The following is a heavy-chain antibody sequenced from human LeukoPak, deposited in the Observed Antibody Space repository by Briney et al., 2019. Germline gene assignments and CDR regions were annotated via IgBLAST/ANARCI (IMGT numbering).Heavy chain of an antibody. D-gene: IGHD3-3*01. CDR2: IIPIFGTA. CDR3: ARSNYDFWSGPPLDY. V-gene: IGHV1-69*13. Sequence: ASVKVSCKASGGTSSSYAISWVRQAPGQGLEWMGGIIPIFGTANYAQKFQGRVTITADESTSTAYMELSSLRSEDTAVYYCARSNYDFWSGPPLDYWGQGTLVTVSS. CDR1: GGTSSSYA. J-gene: IGHJ4*02.